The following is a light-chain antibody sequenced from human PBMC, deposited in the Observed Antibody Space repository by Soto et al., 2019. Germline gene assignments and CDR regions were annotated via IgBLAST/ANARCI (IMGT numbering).Light chain of an antibody. J-gene: IGLJ1*01. CDR2: DDS. Sequence: SYALTQPPSMSVAPGQTARITCGGNNIGRKTVHWYQQKAGQAPVLVVYDDSDRPSGIPERFSGSNSGNTATLTISRVEAGDEADYYCQVWDVSTVHYVFGTGTKGTVL. V-gene: IGLV3-21*02. CDR3: QVWDVSTVHYV. CDR1: NIGRKT.